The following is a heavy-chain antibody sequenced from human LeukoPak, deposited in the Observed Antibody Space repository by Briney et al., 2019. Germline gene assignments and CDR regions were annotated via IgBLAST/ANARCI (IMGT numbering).Heavy chain of an antibody. V-gene: IGHV4-31*03. D-gene: IGHD3-22*01. J-gene: IGHJ5*02. CDR2: IYYSGST. CDR1: GGSMSSGGYY. CDR3: ARASSGAPRLGFDP. Sequence: PSQTLSLTCTVSGGSMSSGGYYWSWVRQHPGTGLEWIGYIYYSGSTYYNPSLKSRLTISLDTSKNQFSLNLSSVTAADTAVYYCARASSGAPRLGFDPWGQGTQVTVSS.